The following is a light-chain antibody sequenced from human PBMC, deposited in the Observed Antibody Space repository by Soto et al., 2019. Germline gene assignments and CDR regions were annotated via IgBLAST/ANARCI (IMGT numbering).Light chain of an antibody. J-gene: IGKJ1*01. CDR3: QQYGSSRT. CDR2: SAS. CDR1: QNLGTLY. V-gene: IGKV3-20*01. Sequence: EIVLTQSPGTLSLSPGEIGTLSCSASQNLGTLYLAWFQQKSGQAPRLLIYSASSRATGIPDRFSGSGSGTDFTLTISRLEPEDFAVYYCQQYGSSRTFGQGTKVDIK.